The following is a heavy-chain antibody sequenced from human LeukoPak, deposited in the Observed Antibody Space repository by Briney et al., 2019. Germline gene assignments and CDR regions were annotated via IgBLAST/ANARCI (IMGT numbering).Heavy chain of an antibody. V-gene: IGHV1-18*01. CDR3: ARTGYCSSTSCFPDAFDI. J-gene: IGHJ3*02. Sequence: GASVKVSCKASGYTFTSYGISWVRQAPGQGLEWMGWISAYNGNTNYAQKLRGRVTMTTDTSTSTAFMELRSLRSDDTAVYYCARTGYCSSTSCFPDAFDIWGQGTMVTVSS. CDR1: GYTFTSYG. CDR2: ISAYNGNT. D-gene: IGHD2-2*01.